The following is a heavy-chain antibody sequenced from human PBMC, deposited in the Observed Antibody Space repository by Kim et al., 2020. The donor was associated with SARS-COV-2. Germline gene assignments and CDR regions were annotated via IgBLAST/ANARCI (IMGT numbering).Heavy chain of an antibody. V-gene: IGHV4-34*01. D-gene: IGHD5-18*01. CDR2: INHSGST. J-gene: IGHJ6*03. Sequence: SETLSLTCAVYGGSFSGYYWSWIRQPPGKGLEWIGEINHSGSTNYNPSLKSRVTISVDTSKNQFSLKLSSVTAADTAVYYCARASIQLWFPRYYYYYMDVWGKGTTVTVSS. CDR1: GGSFSGYY. CDR3: ARASIQLWFPRYYYYYMDV.